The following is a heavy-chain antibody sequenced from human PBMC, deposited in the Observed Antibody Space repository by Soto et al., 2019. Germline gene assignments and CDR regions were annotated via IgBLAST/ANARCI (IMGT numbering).Heavy chain of an antibody. CDR2: IIPIFGTA. V-gene: IGHV1-69*13. Sequence: GASVNVSCKASGGTFSSYAISWVRQAPGQGLEWMGGIIPIFGTANYAQKFQGRVTITADESTSTAYMELSSLRSEDTAVYYCARERIITIYRPYYFDYSGQGTLVTVSS. CDR3: ARERIITIYRPYYFDY. CDR1: GGTFSSYA. D-gene: IGHD2-15*01. J-gene: IGHJ4*02.